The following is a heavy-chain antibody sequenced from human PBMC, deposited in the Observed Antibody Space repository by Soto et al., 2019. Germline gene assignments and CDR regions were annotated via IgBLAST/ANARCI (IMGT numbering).Heavy chain of an antibody. CDR1: GGTFSSYA. CDR3: ARVGLTMANWFDS. Sequence: SVKVSCKASGGTFSSYAISWVRQAPGQGLEWMGGIIPIFGTANYAQKFQGRDTITADESTSTAYMELSSLRYEDTAVYYCARVGLTMANWFDSWGQGTPVTVS. J-gene: IGHJ5*01. D-gene: IGHD3-3*01. V-gene: IGHV1-69*13. CDR2: IIPIFGTA.